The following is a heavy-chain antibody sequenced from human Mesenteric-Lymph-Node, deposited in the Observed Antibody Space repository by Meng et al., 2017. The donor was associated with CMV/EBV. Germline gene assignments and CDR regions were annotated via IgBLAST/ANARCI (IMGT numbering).Heavy chain of an antibody. Sequence: GESLKISCTVSGFNFNDYSMNWVRQAPGKGLEWVSSISSSSSYIYYADSVKGRFTISRDNAKNSLYLQMNSLRAEDTAVYYCARGGQRGYGMDVWGQGTTVTVSS. CDR2: ISSSSSYI. V-gene: IGHV3-21*01. CDR1: GFNFNDYS. CDR3: ARGGQRGYGMDV. J-gene: IGHJ6*02.